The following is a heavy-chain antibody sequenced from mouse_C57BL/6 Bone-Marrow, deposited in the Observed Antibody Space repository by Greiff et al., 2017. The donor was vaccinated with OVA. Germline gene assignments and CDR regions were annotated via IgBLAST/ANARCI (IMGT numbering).Heavy chain of an antibody. V-gene: IGHV1-54*01. CDR3: ARVKDG. D-gene: IGHD2-3*01. CDR1: GYAFTNYL. Sequence: LVESGAELVRPGTSVKVSCKASGYAFTNYLIEWVKQRPGQGLEWIGVINPGSGGTNYNEKFKGKATLTADKSSSTAYMQLSSLTSEDSAVYFCARVKDGWGQGTSVTVSS. J-gene: IGHJ4*01. CDR2: INPGSGGT.